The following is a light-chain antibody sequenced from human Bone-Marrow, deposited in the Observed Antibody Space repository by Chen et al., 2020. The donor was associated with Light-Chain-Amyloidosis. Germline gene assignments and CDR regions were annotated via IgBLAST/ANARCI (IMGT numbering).Light chain of an antibody. CDR3: QSADSSGTYV. CDR2: KDS. Sequence: SYELTQPPSVSVSPGQTARITCSGDALPKQYAYWYQQKPGQAPVLVIYKDSERPSGIPERFSGSSTGRTVTLTSSGVQAEDEGDYYCQSADSSGTYVFGTGTKVTVL. CDR1: ALPKQY. V-gene: IGLV3-25*03. J-gene: IGLJ1*01.